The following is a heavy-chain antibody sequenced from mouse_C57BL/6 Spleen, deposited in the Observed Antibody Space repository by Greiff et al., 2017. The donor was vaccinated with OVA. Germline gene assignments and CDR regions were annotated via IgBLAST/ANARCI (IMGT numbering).Heavy chain of an antibody. CDR3: ARGYDDYAMDY. J-gene: IGHJ4*01. CDR1: GFTFSSYA. Sequence: EVKLMESGGGLVKPGGSLKLSCAASGFTFSSYAMSWVRQTPEKRLEWVATISDGGSYTYYPDNVKGRFTISRDNAKNNLYLQMSHLKSEDTAMYYCARGYDDYAMDYWGQGTSVTVSS. V-gene: IGHV5-4*03. D-gene: IGHD2-14*01. CDR2: ISDGGSYT.